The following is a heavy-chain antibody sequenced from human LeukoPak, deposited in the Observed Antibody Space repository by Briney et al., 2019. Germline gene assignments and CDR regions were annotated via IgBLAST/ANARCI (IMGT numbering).Heavy chain of an antibody. J-gene: IGHJ4*02. CDR3: ARVGVTSGPQIDY. CDR2: IYYSGST. V-gene: IGHV4-61*01. D-gene: IGHD2-21*02. Sequence: SETLSLTCTVSGGSVSSGSYYWSWIRQPPGKGLEWIGYIYYSGSTNYNPSLKSRATLSVDTSKNQFSLKLSSVAAADTAGYYCARVGVTSGPQIDYWGQGTLVTVSS. CDR1: GGSVSSGSYY.